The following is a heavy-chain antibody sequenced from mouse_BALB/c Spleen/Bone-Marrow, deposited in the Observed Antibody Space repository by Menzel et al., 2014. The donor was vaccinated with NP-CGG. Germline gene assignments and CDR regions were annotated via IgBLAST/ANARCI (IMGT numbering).Heavy chain of an antibody. Sequence: EVQLVESGGGLVQPGGSMKLSCVASGFTFSDAWMDWVRQSPEKGLEWVAEIRSKANNLATYYAESVKGRFTISRDDSKSSVYLQMNSLIAEDTGIYYCMDGNLFAYWGQGTPVTVSA. CDR1: GFTFSDAW. D-gene: IGHD2-1*01. CDR2: IRSKANNLAT. V-gene: IGHV6-6*01. J-gene: IGHJ3*01. CDR3: MDGNLFAY.